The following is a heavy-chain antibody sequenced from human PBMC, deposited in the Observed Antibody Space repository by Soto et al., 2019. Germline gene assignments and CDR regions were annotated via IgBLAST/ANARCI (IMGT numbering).Heavy chain of an antibody. CDR2: IYYSGST. CDR3: AGSGAY. V-gene: IGHV4-61*01. D-gene: IGHD2-15*01. CDR1: GGSVSSGSYY. Sequence: QVQLQESGPGLVKPSETLSLTCTVSGGSVSSGSYYWSWIRQPPGKGLEWIGYIYYSGSTNYNPSLQSRVTISLDTSKNQFSLKLSSVTAADTAVYYCAGSGAYWGQGTLVTVSS. J-gene: IGHJ4*02.